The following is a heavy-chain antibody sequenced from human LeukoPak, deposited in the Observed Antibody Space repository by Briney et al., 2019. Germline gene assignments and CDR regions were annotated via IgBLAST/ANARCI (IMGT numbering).Heavy chain of an antibody. Sequence: RASVKVSCKASGYTFTSYGISWVRQAPGQGLEWMGWISAYNGNTNYAQKLQGRVTMTTDTSTSTAYMELRSLTSDDTAVYYCARDYCSSTSCFLDYWGQGTLVTVSS. V-gene: IGHV1-18*01. D-gene: IGHD2-2*01. CDR1: GYTFTSYG. CDR3: ARDYCSSTSCFLDY. J-gene: IGHJ4*02. CDR2: ISAYNGNT.